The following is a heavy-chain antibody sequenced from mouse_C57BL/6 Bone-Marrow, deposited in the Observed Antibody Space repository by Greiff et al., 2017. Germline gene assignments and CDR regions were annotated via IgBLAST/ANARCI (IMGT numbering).Heavy chain of an antibody. J-gene: IGHJ2*01. CDR1: GFNIKDDY. CDR3: SSFDGNYFDF. D-gene: IGHD2-3*01. Sequence: EVHLVESGAELVRPGASVKLSCTASGFNIKDDYIHWVKQRPEQGLEWIGWIDPEIVDTEYASKFQGKATITSDTSSNTAYLQLSSLTSEDTAVYYCSSFDGNYFDFWGQGTPLTVAS. CDR2: IDPEIVDT. V-gene: IGHV14-4*01.